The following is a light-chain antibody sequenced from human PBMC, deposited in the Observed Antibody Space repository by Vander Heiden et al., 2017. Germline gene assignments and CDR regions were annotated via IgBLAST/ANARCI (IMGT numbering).Light chain of an antibody. CDR3: LQHHSCPWT. Sequence: DVQITQSPSSLAASVADRVTITRRESQGSGDDLGWYQHKPGKAPKRLIYAAYTLQGGVPARFSGSGSGTEFTLTISSLQPEDFATYFCLQHHSCPWTFGQGTRVEIK. CDR2: AAY. V-gene: IGKV1-17*01. CDR1: QGSGDD. J-gene: IGKJ1*01.